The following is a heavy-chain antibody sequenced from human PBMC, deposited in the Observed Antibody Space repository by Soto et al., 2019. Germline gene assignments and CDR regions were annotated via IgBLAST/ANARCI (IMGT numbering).Heavy chain of an antibody. CDR2: INTDGSIT. V-gene: IGHV3-74*01. J-gene: IGHJ4*02. CDR3: TRDSGGRDAY. CDR1: VFTFSRYC. D-gene: IGHD2-15*01. Sequence: QTGGPLRLSCAASVFTFSRYCMQWVRQVPGKGLVWVSRINTDGSITSHADSVKGRFTISRDNAKNTLYLQMNSLRADDTAVYYCTRDSGGRDAYWGQGALVTVSS.